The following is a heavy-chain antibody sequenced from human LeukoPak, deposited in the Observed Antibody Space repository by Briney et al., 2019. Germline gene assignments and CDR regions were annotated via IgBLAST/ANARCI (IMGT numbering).Heavy chain of an antibody. CDR1: GGSISGHY. Sequence: LETLSLTRTVSGGSISGHYWSWIRPPPREGLEWIARISARATTNHNPSLKSRVTISRYKSKNQLSLKLSPVTSRATAVYYCASHDRVGNYYPLDIWGPGTMVTVSA. V-gene: IGHV4-4*07. CDR2: ISARATT. CDR3: ASHDRVGNYYPLDI. D-gene: IGHD3-22*01. J-gene: IGHJ3*02.